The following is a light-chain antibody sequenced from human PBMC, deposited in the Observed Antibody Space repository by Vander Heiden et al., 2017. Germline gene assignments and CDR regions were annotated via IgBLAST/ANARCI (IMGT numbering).Light chain of an antibody. CDR2: DAS. V-gene: IGKV1-33*01. Sequence: DMQITPSPSSLSASVGDRVTITCQASQDISNYLNWYQQKPGKAPKLLIYDASSLERGVPSRFSGSGSGTDFTFTISSLQPEDIATYYCQQYDNLPITFGQGTQLEIK. CDR3: QQYDNLPIT. J-gene: IGKJ5*01. CDR1: QDISNY.